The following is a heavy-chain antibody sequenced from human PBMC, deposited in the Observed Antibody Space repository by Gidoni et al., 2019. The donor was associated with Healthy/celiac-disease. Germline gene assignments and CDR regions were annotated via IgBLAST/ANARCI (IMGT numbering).Heavy chain of an antibody. CDR2: IYHSGST. Sequence: QLQLQESGSGLVKPSQTLSPTCAVSGGSISSGGYYWSWIRQPPGKGLEWIGYIYHSGSTYYTPSLKSRVTISVDRSKTQFSLKLSSVTAADTSVYYCARARLQSIFDYWGQGTLVTVSS. CDR1: GGSISSGGYY. D-gene: IGHD4-4*01. J-gene: IGHJ4*02. V-gene: IGHV4-30-2*01. CDR3: ARARLQSIFDY.